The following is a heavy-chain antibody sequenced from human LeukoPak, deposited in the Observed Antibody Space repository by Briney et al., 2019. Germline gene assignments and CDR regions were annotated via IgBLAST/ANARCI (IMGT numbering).Heavy chain of an antibody. CDR2: IIPILGIA. V-gene: IGHV1-69*02. CDR3: ARGPSGGLPYYFDY. Sequence: GSSVKVSCKASGGPFSSYTISWVRQAPGQGLEWMGRIIPILGIANYAQKFQGRVTITADKSTSTAYMELSSLRSEDTAVYYCARGPSGGLPYYFDYWGQGTLVTVSS. CDR1: GGPFSSYT. J-gene: IGHJ4*02.